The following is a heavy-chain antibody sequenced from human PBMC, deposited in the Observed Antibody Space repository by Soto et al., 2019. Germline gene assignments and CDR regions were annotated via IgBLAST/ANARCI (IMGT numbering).Heavy chain of an antibody. V-gene: IGHV3-30-3*01. CDR2: ISYDGSNK. Sequence: QVQLVESGGGVVQPGRSLRLSCAASGFTFSSYAMHWVRQAPGKGLEWVAVISYDGSNKYYADSVKGRFTISRDNSKNTLYLQMNSLRAEDTAVYYCAREQTYYYDSSGIDYWGQGTLVTVSS. CDR1: GFTFSSYA. D-gene: IGHD3-22*01. CDR3: AREQTYYYDSSGIDY. J-gene: IGHJ4*02.